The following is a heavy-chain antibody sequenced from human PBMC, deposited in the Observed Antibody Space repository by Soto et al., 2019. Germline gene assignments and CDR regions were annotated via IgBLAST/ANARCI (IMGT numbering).Heavy chain of an antibody. CDR1: GGSISSYY. Sequence: SETLSLTCTVSGGSISSYYWSWIRQPPGKGLEWIGYIYYSGSTNYNPSLKSRVTISVDTSKNQFSLKLSSVTAADTAVYDCARDMVRGVLFDYWGQGSLVSVAS. D-gene: IGHD3-10*01. CDR3: ARDMVRGVLFDY. CDR2: IYYSGST. V-gene: IGHV4-59*01. J-gene: IGHJ4*02.